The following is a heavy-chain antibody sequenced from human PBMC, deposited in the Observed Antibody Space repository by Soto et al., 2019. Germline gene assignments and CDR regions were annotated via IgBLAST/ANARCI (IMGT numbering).Heavy chain of an antibody. J-gene: IGHJ6*02. D-gene: IGHD3-3*02. Sequence: PGGSLRLSCAASGFTFSNAWMNWVRQAPGKGLEWVGRIKSKTDGGTTDYAAPVKGRFTISRDDSKNTLYLQMNSLKTEDTAVYYCTTSRIFGVVTFYYYYGMDVWGQGTTVTVSS. CDR1: GFTFSNAW. CDR3: TTSRIFGVVTFYYYYGMDV. V-gene: IGHV3-15*07. CDR2: IKSKTDGGTT.